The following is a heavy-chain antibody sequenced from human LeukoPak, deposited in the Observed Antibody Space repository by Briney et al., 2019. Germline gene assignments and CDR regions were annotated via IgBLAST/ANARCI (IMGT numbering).Heavy chain of an antibody. Sequence: PGGSLRLSCAGSGFIFSNYNMNWVRQAPGKGLEWVSSISSSSSYMYYADSVKGRFSISRDNAKKSMYLQMNSLRAEDTAVYYCARHYDFSSGSFGYWGQGTLVTVSS. CDR1: GFIFSNYN. J-gene: IGHJ4*02. CDR2: ISSSSSYM. V-gene: IGHV3-21*01. CDR3: ARHYDFSSGSFGY. D-gene: IGHD3-3*01.